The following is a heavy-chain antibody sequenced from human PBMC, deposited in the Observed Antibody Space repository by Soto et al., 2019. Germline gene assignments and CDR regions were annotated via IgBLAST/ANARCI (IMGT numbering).Heavy chain of an antibody. D-gene: IGHD4-4*01. CDR1: GYTFTSYY. Sequence: ASVKVSCKASGYTFTSYYMHWVRQAPGQGLEWMGIINPSGGSTGYAQKFQGRVTMTRDTSTSTVYMELSSLRSEDTAVYYCARDGSYSNYLFYYMDVWGKGTTVTVSS. V-gene: IGHV1-46*03. CDR2: INPSGGST. J-gene: IGHJ6*03. CDR3: ARDGSYSNYLFYYMDV.